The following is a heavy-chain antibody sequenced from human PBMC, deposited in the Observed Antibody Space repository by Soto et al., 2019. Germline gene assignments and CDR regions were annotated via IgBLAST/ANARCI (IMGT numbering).Heavy chain of an antibody. D-gene: IGHD4-4*01. CDR3: ARRKGLTTSWFDP. V-gene: IGHV4-34*01. CDR2: INHSGST. CDR1: GGSFSGDY. Sequence: SETLSLTCAVYGGSFSGDYWSWIRQPPGKGLEWIGEINHSGSTNYNPSLKSRVTISVDTSKNQFSLKLSSVTAADTAVYYCARRKGLTTSWFDPWGRGTLVTVSS. J-gene: IGHJ5*02.